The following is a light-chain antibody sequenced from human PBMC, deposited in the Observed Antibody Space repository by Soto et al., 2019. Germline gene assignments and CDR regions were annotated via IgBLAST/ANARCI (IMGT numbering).Light chain of an antibody. Sequence: DIQVTQSPSSLSASVGDRVTITCRASQSISNFLNWYQQKPGEAPKLLIYGASTLQSGVPSRFSGSGSGTDFTLTISSLQLEDFATYYCQQGYSAPPITFGQGTRLDIK. CDR3: QQGYSAPPIT. V-gene: IGKV1-39*01. CDR1: QSISNF. CDR2: GAS. J-gene: IGKJ5*01.